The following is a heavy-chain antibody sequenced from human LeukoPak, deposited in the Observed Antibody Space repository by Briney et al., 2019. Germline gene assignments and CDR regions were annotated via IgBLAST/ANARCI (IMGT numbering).Heavy chain of an antibody. CDR3: AVPRIAAAGPAFDC. D-gene: IGHD6-13*01. Sequence: ASVKVSCKASGYTFTSYPMNWVRQAPGQGLEWMGWINTNTGNPTYAQGFTGRFVFSLDTSVSMAYLQISSLKAEDTAVYYCAVPRIAAAGPAFDCWGQGTLVTVSS. CDR1: GYTFTSYP. V-gene: IGHV7-4-1*04. CDR2: INTNTGNP. J-gene: IGHJ4*02.